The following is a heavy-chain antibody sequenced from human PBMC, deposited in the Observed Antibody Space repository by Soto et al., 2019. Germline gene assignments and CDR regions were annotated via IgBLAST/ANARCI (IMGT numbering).Heavy chain of an antibody. J-gene: IGHJ3*02. Sequence: SETLSLTCAVSGVSISIPNWWAWVRQAPGKGLEWIGEIDHSGTTNYNPSLNSRVTISLDRSKSQFSLRLTSVAAADTAVYFCARGKFDAFDIWGQGTMVT. V-gene: IGHV4-4*02. CDR2: IDHSGTT. CDR3: ARGKFDAFDI. CDR1: GVSISIPNW.